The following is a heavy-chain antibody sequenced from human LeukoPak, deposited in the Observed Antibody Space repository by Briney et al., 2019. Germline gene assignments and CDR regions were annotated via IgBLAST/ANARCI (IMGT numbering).Heavy chain of an antibody. V-gene: IGHV4-39*07. J-gene: IGHJ4*02. Sequence: PSETLSLTCTVSGGSISSSSYYWGWIRQPPGKGLEWIGSIYYSGSTYYNPSLKSRVTISTDTSKKQFSLKLSSVTAADTAMYYCARDSGYYYFDYWGQGTLVTVSS. CDR1: GGSISSSSYY. CDR3: ARDSGYYYFDY. CDR2: IYYSGST. D-gene: IGHD3-22*01.